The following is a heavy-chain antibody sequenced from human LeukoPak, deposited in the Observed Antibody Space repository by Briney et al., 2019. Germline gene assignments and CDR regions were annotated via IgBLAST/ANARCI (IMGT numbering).Heavy chain of an antibody. CDR3: ARDQTSPALSLFQKRYYFDY. J-gene: IGHJ4*02. V-gene: IGHV3-7*01. CDR1: GFTFSSYW. D-gene: IGHD2-21*01. Sequence: GGSLRLSCAASGFTFSSYWMSWVRQAPGKGLGWVASIKQDGSEKYYVDSVKGRFTISRDNAKNSLYLQMNSLRAEDTAVYYCARDQTSPALSLFQKRYYFDYWGQGTLVTVSS. CDR2: IKQDGSEK.